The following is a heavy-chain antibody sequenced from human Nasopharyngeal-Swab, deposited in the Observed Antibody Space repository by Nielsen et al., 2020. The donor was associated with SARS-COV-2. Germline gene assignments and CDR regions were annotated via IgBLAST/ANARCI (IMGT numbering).Heavy chain of an antibody. V-gene: IGHV1-3*01. CDR2: INAGNGNT. D-gene: IGHD6-13*01. CDR3: ARVPLVAAAGAKFDY. CDR1: GYTFTSYA. J-gene: IGHJ4*02. Sequence: VKVSCKASGYTFTSYAMHWVRQAPGQRLEWMGWINAGNGNTRYSQKFQGRVTITRDTSASTAYMELSSLRSEDTAVYYCARVPLVAAAGAKFDYWGQGTLVTVSS.